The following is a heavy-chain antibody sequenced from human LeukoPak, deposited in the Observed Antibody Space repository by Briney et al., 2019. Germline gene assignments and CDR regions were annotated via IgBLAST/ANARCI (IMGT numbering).Heavy chain of an antibody. Sequence: ASVKVSCKASGYTFTGYYMHWVRQAPGQGLEWMGWINPNSGGTNYAQKFQGRVTMTRDTSISTAYMELSRLRSDDTAVYYCARLAIGDPGDDYWGQGTLVTVSP. CDR1: GYTFTGYY. CDR3: ARLAIGDPGDDY. D-gene: IGHD3-16*01. J-gene: IGHJ4*02. V-gene: IGHV1-2*02. CDR2: INPNSGGT.